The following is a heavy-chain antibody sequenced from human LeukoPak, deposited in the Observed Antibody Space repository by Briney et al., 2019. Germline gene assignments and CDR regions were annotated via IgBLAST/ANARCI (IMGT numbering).Heavy chain of an antibody. CDR3: APNWNLDY. J-gene: IGHJ4*02. D-gene: IGHD1-1*01. V-gene: IGHV3-11*01. Sequence: PGGSLRLSCAASGFTFSDYCMTWIRQAPGKGLEWVSYISGSGSSKYYADSVKGRFTISRDNSKNTLYLQMNSLRAEDTAIYYCAPNWNLDYWGQGSLVTVSS. CDR1: GFTFSDYC. CDR2: ISGSGSSK.